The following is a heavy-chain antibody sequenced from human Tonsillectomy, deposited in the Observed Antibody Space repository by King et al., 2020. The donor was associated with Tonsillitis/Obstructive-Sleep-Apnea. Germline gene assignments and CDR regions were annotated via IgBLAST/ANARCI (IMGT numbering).Heavy chain of an antibody. D-gene: IGHD3-10*01. CDR2: IKQDGGER. CDR3: ARVGDGCFDY. J-gene: IGHJ4*02. Sequence: VQLVESGGRLVQPGGSLRLSCAASGFTFRNYWMSWVRQAPGKGLEWVANIKQDGGERYYVDSVKGRFTISRDNAKNSLYLEMNSLRVEDTAVYYCARVGDGCFDYGGQGTLVTVSS. CDR1: GFTFRNYW. V-gene: IGHV3-7*01.